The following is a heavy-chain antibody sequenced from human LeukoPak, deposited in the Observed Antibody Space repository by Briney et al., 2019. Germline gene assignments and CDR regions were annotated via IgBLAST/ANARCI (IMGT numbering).Heavy chain of an antibody. CDR2: ISYSGSS. Sequence: SETLSLTCTVSGGSITSSYWSWFRQPPGKALEWIGYISYSGSSNYNPSLKTRVTISIDASKKQFSLKLKSVTAADTAVYYCAAHGVVTANFDYWGQGTLVTVSS. CDR3: AAHGVVTANFDY. CDR1: GGSITSSY. V-gene: IGHV4-59*01. D-gene: IGHD2-21*02. J-gene: IGHJ4*02.